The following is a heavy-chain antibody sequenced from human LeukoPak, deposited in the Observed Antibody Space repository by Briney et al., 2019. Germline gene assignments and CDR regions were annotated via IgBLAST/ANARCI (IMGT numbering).Heavy chain of an antibody. Sequence: GGSLRLSCAASGFTFSSCAMHWVRQAPGKGLEYVSGISSNGGSTYYAGSVKGRFTISRDNSKNTVNLQMGSLRIEDTAVYHCARMTLYGSGTVDWGQGILVTVSS. D-gene: IGHD3-10*01. CDR3: ARMTLYGSGTVD. J-gene: IGHJ4*02. V-gene: IGHV3-64*02. CDR1: GFTFSSCA. CDR2: ISSNGGST.